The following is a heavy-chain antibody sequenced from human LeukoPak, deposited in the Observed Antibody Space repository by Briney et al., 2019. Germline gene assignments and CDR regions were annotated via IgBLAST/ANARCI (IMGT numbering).Heavy chain of an antibody. J-gene: IGHJ6*03. Sequence: GGSLRLSCAASGFTFSNAWMSRVRQAPGKGLEWVGRIKSKTDGGTTDYAAPVKGRFTISRDDSKNTLYLQMNSLKTEDTAVYYCTTSGDGYNSAYYYYMDVWGKGTTVTVSS. CDR3: TTSGDGYNSAYYYYMDV. CDR1: GFTFSNAW. V-gene: IGHV3-15*01. CDR2: IKSKTDGGTT. D-gene: IGHD5-24*01.